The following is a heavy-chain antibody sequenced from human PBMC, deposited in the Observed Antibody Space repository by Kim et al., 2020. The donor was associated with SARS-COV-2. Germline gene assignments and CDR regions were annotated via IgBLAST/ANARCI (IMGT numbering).Heavy chain of an antibody. Sequence: TNYNPSLKSRVTISVDTSKNQFSLKVTSVTAADTAVYYCARSAAAGTIDYWGQGTLVTVSS. J-gene: IGHJ4*02. CDR3: ARSAAAGTIDY. V-gene: IGHV4-34*01. D-gene: IGHD6-13*01. CDR2: T.